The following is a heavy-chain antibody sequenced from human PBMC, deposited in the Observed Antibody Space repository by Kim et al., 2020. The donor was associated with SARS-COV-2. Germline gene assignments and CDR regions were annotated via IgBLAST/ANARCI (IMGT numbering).Heavy chain of an antibody. CDR3: ARARLRYFDWLPVNYYGMDV. CDR2: INHSGST. Sequence: SETLSLTCAVYGGSFSGYYWSWIRQPPGKGLEWIGEINHSGSTNYNPSLKSRVTISVDTSKNQFSLKLSSVTAADTAVYYCARARLRYFDWLPVNYYGMDVWGQGTTVTVSS. CDR1: GGSFSGYY. J-gene: IGHJ6*02. V-gene: IGHV4-34*01. D-gene: IGHD3-9*01.